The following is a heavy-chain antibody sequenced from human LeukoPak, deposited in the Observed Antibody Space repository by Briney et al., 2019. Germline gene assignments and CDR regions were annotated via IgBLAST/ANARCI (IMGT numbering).Heavy chain of an antibody. CDR3: TTGNWVFDY. CDR1: GFSFSNAW. V-gene: IGHV3-15*01. J-gene: IGHJ4*02. CDR2: IKSKTDGGTT. Sequence: AESLTLSCAAYGFSFSNAWMSWVRQPPGKGLEWVGRIKSKTDGGTTNYATPVKARFTISSDDSKNTLYLQMNSLKTEDTAVYYCTTGNWVFDYWGQGTLVTVSS. D-gene: IGHD7-27*01.